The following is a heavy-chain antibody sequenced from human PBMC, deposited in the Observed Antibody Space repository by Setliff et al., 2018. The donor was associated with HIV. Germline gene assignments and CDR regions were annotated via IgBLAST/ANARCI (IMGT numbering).Heavy chain of an antibody. CDR2: ISGNNRIT. V-gene: IGHV1-18*01. CDR1: GYKFNIFG. D-gene: IGHD3-10*01. Sequence: VASVKVSCKTSGYKFNIFGVRWVRQAPGQGLEWMGWISGNNRITYYAQNFQSRVTLTTDTSTSTSNMELRSLRSDDTAVYYCARTEAYNNCEDYWGQGTQVTVSS. CDR3: ARTEAYNNCEDY. J-gene: IGHJ4*02.